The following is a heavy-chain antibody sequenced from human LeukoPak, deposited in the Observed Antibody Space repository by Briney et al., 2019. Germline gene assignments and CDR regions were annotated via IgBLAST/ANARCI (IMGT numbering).Heavy chain of an antibody. D-gene: IGHD3-16*02. V-gene: IGHV3-23*01. CDR2: ISGSGGST. CDR3: AKLQYVWGSYHDDAFDI. CDR1: GFTFSSYA. Sequence: VGSLRLSSAASGFTFSSYAMSWVRQAPGKGLEWVSAISGSGGSTYYADSVKGRFTIFRDNSKNTLYLQMNSLRAEDTAVYYCAKLQYVWGSYHDDAFDIWGQGTMVTVSS. J-gene: IGHJ3*02.